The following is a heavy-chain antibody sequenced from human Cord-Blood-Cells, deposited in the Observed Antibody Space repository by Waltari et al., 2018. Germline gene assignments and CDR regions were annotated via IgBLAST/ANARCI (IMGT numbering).Heavy chain of an antibody. CDR1: GGTFSSYA. V-gene: IGHV1-69*01. D-gene: IGHD2-2*01. CDR2: IIPIFGTA. CDR3: ARGCSSTSCYVSFDY. Sequence: QVQLVQSGAALKKPGSSVRVSCKASGGTFSSYAISWVRQAPGQGLECMGGIIPIFGTANYAQKFQGRVTITADESTSTAYMELSSLRSEDTAVYYCARGCSSTSCYVSFDYWGQGTLVTVSS. J-gene: IGHJ4*02.